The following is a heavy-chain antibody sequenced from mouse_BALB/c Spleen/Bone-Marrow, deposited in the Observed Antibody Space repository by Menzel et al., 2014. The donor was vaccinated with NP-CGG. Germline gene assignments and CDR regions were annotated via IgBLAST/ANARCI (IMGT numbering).Heavy chain of an antibody. V-gene: IGHV2-2*02. CDR2: IWSGERT. Sequence: QVQLQQPGPGLVQPSQSLSISCTVSGFSLTNYGVHWVRQSPGQGLEWLGVIWSGERTDYNAAFISRLSISKDNSKSQVFFKMNSLRPNDTAIYYCARMREDYDGFAYWGQGTLVTVSA. CDR1: GFSLTNYG. CDR3: ARMREDYDGFAY. J-gene: IGHJ3*01. D-gene: IGHD2-4*01.